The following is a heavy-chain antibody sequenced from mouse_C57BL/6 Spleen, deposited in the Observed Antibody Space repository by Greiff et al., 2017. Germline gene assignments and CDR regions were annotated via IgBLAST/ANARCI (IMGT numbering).Heavy chain of an antibody. CDR3: AHYYGSSSYLDY. Sequence: QVQLKESGPELVKPGASVKISCKASGYAFSSSWMNWVKQRPGKGLEWIGRIYPGDGDTNYNGKFKGKATLTADNTSSTAYMQRSSLTSEDSAVYFCAHYYGSSSYLDYWGQGTTLTVSS. D-gene: IGHD1-1*01. CDR2: IYPGDGDT. V-gene: IGHV1-82*01. J-gene: IGHJ2*01. CDR1: GYAFSSSW.